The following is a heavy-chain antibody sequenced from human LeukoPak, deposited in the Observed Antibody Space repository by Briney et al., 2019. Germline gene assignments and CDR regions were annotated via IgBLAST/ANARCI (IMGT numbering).Heavy chain of an antibody. D-gene: IGHD3-10*01. J-gene: IGHJ5*01. V-gene: IGHV1-2*02. Sequence: GAAVKVACKASGYTRSDYYLHWVRQAPGQGLEWMGWINTRRGETSSAKKVQGRVTMTSDTYINTAYMELTRLRSDDTALYYCARGGIRSNYYGRSRFDPWGQGTLVTVSS. CDR2: INTRRGET. CDR3: ARGGIRSNYYGRSRFDP. CDR1: GYTRSDYY.